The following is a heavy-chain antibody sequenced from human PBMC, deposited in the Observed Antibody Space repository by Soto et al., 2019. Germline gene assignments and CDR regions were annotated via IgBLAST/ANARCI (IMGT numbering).Heavy chain of an antibody. V-gene: IGHV3-23*01. CDR3: AKVGGVGGYYYYYYMDV. D-gene: IGHD3-16*01. Sequence: EVQLLESGGGLVQPGGSLRLSCAASGFTFSSYAMSWVRQAPGKGLEWVSAISGSGGSTYYADSVKGRFTVSRDNSKNKLYLQMNSLRAEDTAVYYCAKVGGVGGYYYYYYMDVWGKGTTVTVSS. CDR2: ISGSGGST. CDR1: GFTFSSYA. J-gene: IGHJ6*03.